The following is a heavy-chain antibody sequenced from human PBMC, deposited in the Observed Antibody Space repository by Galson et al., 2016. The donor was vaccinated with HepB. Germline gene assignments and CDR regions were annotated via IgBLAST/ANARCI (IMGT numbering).Heavy chain of an antibody. CDR2: VYYSGDT. V-gene: IGHV4-59*01. CDR1: GASINTYY. Sequence: SETLSLTCSVSGASINTYYWTWVRQSPAKGLEWIGYVYYSGDTNYNASLRSRVTISIDTSKKHFSLNLSSVTAADTAVYYCARMKTRKDWFDPWGLGTLVTVSS. D-gene: IGHD1-14*01. J-gene: IGHJ5*02. CDR3: ARMKTRKDWFDP.